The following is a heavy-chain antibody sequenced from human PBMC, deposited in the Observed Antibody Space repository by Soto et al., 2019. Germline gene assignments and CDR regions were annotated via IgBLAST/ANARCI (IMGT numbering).Heavy chain of an antibody. V-gene: IGHV3-9*01. CDR1: GFTFDDYG. CDR2: ISWNSGSI. D-gene: IGHD4-17*01. Sequence: GGSLRLSCAASGFTFDDYGMNWVRQAPGKGLEWVSGISWNSGSIGYADSVKGRFTISRDNAKKSLYLHMNSLRTEDTALYFCAKDKVTRNYYYYGMDVWGQGNTVTVSS. J-gene: IGHJ6*02. CDR3: AKDKVTRNYYYYGMDV.